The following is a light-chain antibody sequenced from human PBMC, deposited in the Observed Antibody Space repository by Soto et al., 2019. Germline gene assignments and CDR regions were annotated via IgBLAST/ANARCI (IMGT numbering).Light chain of an antibody. CDR2: GAS. CDR1: QSVSTSY. J-gene: IGKJ4*02. Sequence: EIVLTQSPGTLSLSPGERATLSCRASQSVSTSYLAWYQQKPGQAPRLLIYGASSRATGIPDRFSGSGSGADFTLTISSLEPEDFAVYYCQQHGSVPLTFGGGTKVEIK. CDR3: QQHGSVPLT. V-gene: IGKV3-20*01.